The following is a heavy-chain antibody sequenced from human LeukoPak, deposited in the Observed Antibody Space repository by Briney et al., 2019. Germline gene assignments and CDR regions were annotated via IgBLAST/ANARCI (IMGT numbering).Heavy chain of an antibody. V-gene: IGHV4-39*07. Sequence: SETLSLTCTVSGGSISSSSYYWGWIRQPPGKGLEWIGSIYYSGSTYYNPSLKSRVTISVDTSKNQFSLKLSSVTAADTAVYYCARARVVVAANGNYNWFDPWGQGTLVTVSS. J-gene: IGHJ5*02. CDR1: GGSISSSSYY. CDR3: ARARVVVAANGNYNWFDP. D-gene: IGHD2-15*01. CDR2: IYYSGST.